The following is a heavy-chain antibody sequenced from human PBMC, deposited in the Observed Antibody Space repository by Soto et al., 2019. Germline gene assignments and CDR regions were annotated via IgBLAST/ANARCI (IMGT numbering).Heavy chain of an antibody. CDR1: GGTFSSYA. V-gene: IGHV1-69*06. CDR3: ARVGLLSRGYYYYMDV. J-gene: IGHJ6*03. D-gene: IGHD2-15*01. Sequence: GASVKVSCKASGGTFSSYAISWVRQAPGQGLEWMGGIIPIFGTANYAQKFQGRVTISVDTSKNQFSLKLSSVTAADTAVYYCARVGLLSRGYYYYMDVWGKGTTVTVSS. CDR2: IIPIFGTA.